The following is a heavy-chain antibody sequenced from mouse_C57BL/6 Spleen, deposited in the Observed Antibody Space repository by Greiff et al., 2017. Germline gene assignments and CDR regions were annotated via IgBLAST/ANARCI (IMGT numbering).Heavy chain of an antibody. CDR1: GYSFTDYN. CDR3: APSSVVAPGFAY. Sequence: VQLQQSGPELVKPGASVKISCKASGYSFTDYNMNWVKQSTGKSLEWIGVINPNYGTTSYNQKFKGKATLTVDQSSSTASMQLNSLTSEDSVVYYWAPSSVVAPGFAYWGQGTLVTVSA. CDR2: INPNYGTT. J-gene: IGHJ3*01. V-gene: IGHV1-39*01. D-gene: IGHD1-1*01.